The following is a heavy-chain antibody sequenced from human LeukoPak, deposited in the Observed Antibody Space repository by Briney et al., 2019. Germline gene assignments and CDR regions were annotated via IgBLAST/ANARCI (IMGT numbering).Heavy chain of an antibody. CDR3: ARGRPHGNDY. CDR1: GLTFSSYA. CDR2: IASDGSST. Sequence: GGSLRLSCAASGLTFSSYAMNWVRQASGKGLVWVSRIASDGSSTTYADSVKGRFSISRDNAKNTLYLQMNSLRVEDTAVYYCARGRPHGNDYWGQGTLVTVSS. J-gene: IGHJ4*02. D-gene: IGHD4-23*01. V-gene: IGHV3-74*01.